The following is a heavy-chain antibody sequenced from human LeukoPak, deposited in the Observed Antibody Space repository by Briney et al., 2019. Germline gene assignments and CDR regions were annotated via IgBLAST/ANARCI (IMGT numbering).Heavy chain of an antibody. J-gene: IGHJ3*02. CDR3: ARGRAYYDILTGYYRDDAFDI. CDR1: GFTFSSYW. V-gene: IGHV3-74*01. D-gene: IGHD3-9*01. Sequence: GGSLRLSCAASGFTFSSYWMHWVRQAPGKGLVWVSRINSDGSSTSYADSVKGRFTISRDNAKNTLYLQMNSLRAEDTAVYYCARGRAYYDILTGYYRDDAFDIWGQGTMVTVSS. CDR2: INSDGSST.